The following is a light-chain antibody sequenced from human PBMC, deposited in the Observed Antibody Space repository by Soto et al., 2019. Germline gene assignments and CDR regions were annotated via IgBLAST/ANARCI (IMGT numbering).Light chain of an antibody. CDR3: SSYTSSAPGV. CDR1: SSDVGGYRY. J-gene: IGLJ3*02. Sequence: QSALIQPASVSGSPGQSITISCTGTSSDVGGYRYVSWYQQHPGKAPKVIIYEVSNRPSGISSRFSGSKSGNTASLTISGLQPEDEADYYCSSYTSSAPGVFGGGTKVTVL. CDR2: EVS. V-gene: IGLV2-14*01.